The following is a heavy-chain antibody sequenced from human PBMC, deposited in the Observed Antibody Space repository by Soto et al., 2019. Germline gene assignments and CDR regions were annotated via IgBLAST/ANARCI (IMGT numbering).Heavy chain of an antibody. Sequence: ASVKVSCKASGYTFSGYYIHWLRQAPGQGLEWVGWINPNSGGTNYAQKFQGRVTVTRDTPTSTAYMELSRLTSDDTAVYYCARSLTEGYCTITGCYTRPLYGMDVWGQGTTVTVSS. V-gene: IGHV1-2*02. CDR3: ARSLTEGYCTITGCYTRPLYGMDV. D-gene: IGHD2-2*02. CDR2: INPNSGGT. J-gene: IGHJ6*02. CDR1: GYTFSGYY.